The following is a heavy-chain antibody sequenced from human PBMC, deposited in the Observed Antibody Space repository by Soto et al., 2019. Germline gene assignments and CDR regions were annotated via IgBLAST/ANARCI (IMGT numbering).Heavy chain of an antibody. D-gene: IGHD4-17*01. CDR2: IYYSGST. J-gene: IGHJ4*02. V-gene: IGHV4-59*01. CDR3: ARATWSYGDYLGFDY. CDR1: GGSITGYY. Sequence: SETLSLTCAVSGGSITGYYWSWIRQPPGKGLEWIGYIYYSGSTNYDPSLKSRVTISVDPSKNQFSLKLSSVTAADTAVYYCARATWSYGDYLGFDYWGRGTVVTVSS.